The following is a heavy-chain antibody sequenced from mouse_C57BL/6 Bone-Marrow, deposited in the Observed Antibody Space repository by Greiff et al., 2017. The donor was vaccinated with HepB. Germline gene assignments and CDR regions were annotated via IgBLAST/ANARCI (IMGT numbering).Heavy chain of an antibody. D-gene: IGHD2-2*01. V-gene: IGHV1-82*01. J-gene: IGHJ2*01. CDR2: IYPGDGDT. Sequence: VKLVESGPELVKPGASVKISCKASGYAFSSSWMNWVKQRPGKGLEWIGRIYPGDGDTNYNGKFKGKATLTADKSSSTAYMQLSSLTSEDSAVYFCASTMVTTGPNYWGQGTTLTVSS. CDR1: GYAFSSSW. CDR3: ASTMVTTGPNY.